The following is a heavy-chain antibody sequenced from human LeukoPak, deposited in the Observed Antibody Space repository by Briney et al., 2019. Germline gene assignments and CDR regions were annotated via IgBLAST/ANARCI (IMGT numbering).Heavy chain of an antibody. CDR1: GYTFTSYG. CDR3: ARGRLEVGSTGALFGY. CDR2: INPNSGDT. J-gene: IGHJ4*02. Sequence: GASVKVSCKASGYTFTSYGISWVRQAPGQGLEWMGWINPNSGDTNYAQKFQGRVTMTRDTSISTAYMDLTRLRSDDTAVYYCARGRLEVGSTGALFGYWGQGSLVTVSS. V-gene: IGHV1-2*02. D-gene: IGHD2-15*01.